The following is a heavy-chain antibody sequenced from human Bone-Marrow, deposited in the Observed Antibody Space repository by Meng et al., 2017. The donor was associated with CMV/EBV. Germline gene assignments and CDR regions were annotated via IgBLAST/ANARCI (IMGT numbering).Heavy chain of an antibody. CDR2: ISSSSSTI. CDR3: ARDGHSNYGYYYGMDV. V-gene: IGHV3-48*04. CDR1: GFTFSSYS. J-gene: IGHJ6*02. Sequence: LKISCAASGFTFSSYSMNWVRQAPGKGLEWVSYISSSSSTIYYADSVKGRFTISRDNAKNSLYLQMNSLRAEDTAVYYCARDGHSNYGYYYGMDVWGQGTTVTVSS. D-gene: IGHD4-11*01.